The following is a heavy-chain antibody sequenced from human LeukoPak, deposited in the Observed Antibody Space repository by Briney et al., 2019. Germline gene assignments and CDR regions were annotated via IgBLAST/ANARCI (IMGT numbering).Heavy chain of an antibody. Sequence: PGGSLRLSCAASGFTFSSYAMHWVRQAPGKGLEWVAVISYDGSNKYYADSVKGRFTISRDNSKNTLYLQMNSLRAEDTAVYYCARSSHIVGLWGQGTMVTVSS. V-gene: IGHV3-30-3*01. CDR1: GFTFSSYA. CDR3: ARSSHIVGL. J-gene: IGHJ3*01. D-gene: IGHD2-21*01. CDR2: ISYDGSNK.